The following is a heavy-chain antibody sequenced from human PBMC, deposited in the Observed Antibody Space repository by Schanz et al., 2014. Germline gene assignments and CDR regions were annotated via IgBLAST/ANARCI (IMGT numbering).Heavy chain of an antibody. V-gene: IGHV3-66*01. D-gene: IGHD3-10*01. Sequence: EGQLAESGGGLVQPGGSLRLSCAVSGFTVSSNHMSWVRQAPGKGLEWVSVIYSGIGAYYADSVKDRFTVSRDNSKNTVYLQMNRLRAEDTAVYYCARANYRRKINFDYWGQGTLVTVSS. CDR2: IYSGIGA. CDR3: ARANYRRKINFDY. CDR1: GFTVSSNH. J-gene: IGHJ4*02.